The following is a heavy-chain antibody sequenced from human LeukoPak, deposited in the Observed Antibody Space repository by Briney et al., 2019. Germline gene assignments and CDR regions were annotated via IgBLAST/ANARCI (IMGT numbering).Heavy chain of an antibody. J-gene: IGHJ4*02. CDR2: ISSDSDYI. Sequence: GGSLRLSCAASGFTFSACSMNWVRQAPGKGLEWVSGISSDSDYIYYADSVKGRFTVSRDNAKNSLSLHMSSLRAEDTAVYYCARDGSGWSRDYWGQGTLVTVSS. CDR1: GFTFSACS. CDR3: ARDGSGWSRDY. D-gene: IGHD2-15*01. V-gene: IGHV3-21*01.